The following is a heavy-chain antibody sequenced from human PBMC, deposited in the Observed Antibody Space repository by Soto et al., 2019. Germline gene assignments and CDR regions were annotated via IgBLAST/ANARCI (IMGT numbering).Heavy chain of an antibody. D-gene: IGHD3-9*01. Sequence: GGSLRLSCAASGFTFSSYGMRWVRQAPGKGLEWVASIWYDGSNEDYADSVKGRFTISRDNSKNTVSLQMNSLRAEDTAVYYCARDGHRYLSVHYGLDVWGQGTTVTVSS. CDR1: GFTFSSYG. J-gene: IGHJ6*02. V-gene: IGHV3-33*01. CDR3: ARDGHRYLSVHYGLDV. CDR2: IWYDGSNE.